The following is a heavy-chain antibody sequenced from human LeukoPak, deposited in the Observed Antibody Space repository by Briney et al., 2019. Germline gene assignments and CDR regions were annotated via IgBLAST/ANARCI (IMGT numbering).Heavy chain of an antibody. Sequence: PGGSLRLSCAASGFTLNGYWMSWVRQAPGKGLEWVANIKQDGSEKYYVDSVKGRFTISRDNAKNSLYLQLNSLKTEDTAVYYCTTANSIDSIEVKDAFDIWGQGTMVTVSS. D-gene: IGHD4-23*01. CDR3: TTANSIDSIEVKDAFDI. CDR2: IKQDGSEK. V-gene: IGHV3-7*03. CDR1: GFTLNGYW. J-gene: IGHJ3*02.